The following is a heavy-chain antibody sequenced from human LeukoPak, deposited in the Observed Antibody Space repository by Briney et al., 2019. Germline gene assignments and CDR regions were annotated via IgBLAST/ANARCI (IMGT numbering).Heavy chain of an antibody. CDR1: GGSFSGYY. D-gene: IGHD4/OR15-4a*01. J-gene: IGHJ4*02. V-gene: IGHV4-34*01. CDR2: INHSGST. CDR3: SSVSASFDY. Sequence: PSETLSLTCAVYGGSFSGYYWSWIRQPPGKGLEWIGEINHSGSTNYNPSLKSRVTISVDTSKNQFSLKLSSVTAADTAVYYCSSVSASFDYWGQGTLVTVSS.